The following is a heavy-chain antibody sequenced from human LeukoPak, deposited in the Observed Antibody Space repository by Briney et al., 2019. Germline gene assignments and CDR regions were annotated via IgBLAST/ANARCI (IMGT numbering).Heavy chain of an antibody. CDR1: GFTLSSYD. CDR2: IKTKTQGGTT. CDR3: TTKQSVSRPYYYYGMDV. J-gene: IGHJ6*02. D-gene: IGHD3-3*01. Sequence: SGGSLRLSCGASGFTLSSYDMSWVRQAPGKGLEWVGRIKTKTQGGTTDYAAPVKGRFTISRDDSKNILFLQMNNLTNEDTAVYYCTTKQSVSRPYYYYGMDVWGQGTTVTVSS. V-gene: IGHV3-15*01.